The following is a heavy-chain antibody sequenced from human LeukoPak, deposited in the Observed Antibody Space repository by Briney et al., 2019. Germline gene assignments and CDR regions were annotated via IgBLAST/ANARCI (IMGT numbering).Heavy chain of an antibody. CDR3: AKVNYYDSSGYYGDAFDI. Sequence: GGSLRLSCAASGFTVNSNYMSWVRQAPGKGLEWVSVIYSGGSTYYADSVKGRFIISRDNSKNTLYLQTNSLRAEDTAVYYCAKVNYYDSSGYYGDAFDIWGQGTMVTVPS. V-gene: IGHV3-53*01. CDR1: GFTVNSNY. D-gene: IGHD3-22*01. CDR2: IYSGGST. J-gene: IGHJ3*02.